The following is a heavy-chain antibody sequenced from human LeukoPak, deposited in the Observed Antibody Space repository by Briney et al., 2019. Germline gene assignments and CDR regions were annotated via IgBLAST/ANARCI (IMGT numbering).Heavy chain of an antibody. CDR2: IIPIFGTA. D-gene: IGHD4-23*01. Sequence: ASVKVSCKASGGTFSSYAICWVRQAPGQGLEWIGGIIPIFGTANYAQKFQGRVTITADESTSTAYMELSSLRSEDTAVYYCARDRWEPYDAFDIWGQGTMVTVSS. J-gene: IGHJ3*02. CDR3: ARDRWEPYDAFDI. CDR1: GGTFSSYA. V-gene: IGHV1-69*13.